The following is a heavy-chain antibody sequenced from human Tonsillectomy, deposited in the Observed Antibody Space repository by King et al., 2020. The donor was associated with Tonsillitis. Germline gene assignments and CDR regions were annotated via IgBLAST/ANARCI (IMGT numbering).Heavy chain of an antibody. D-gene: IGHD2-2*01. CDR3: ERYCSSTSCGGGGFDY. CDR1: GFTFNSYG. CDR2: ISSGSSPI. J-gene: IGHJ4*02. V-gene: IGHV3-48*01. Sequence: VQLVESGGGLVQPGGSLRLSCTASGFTFNSYGMNWVRQAPGKGLEWVSYISSGSSPIHYADSVKGRFTVSRDNAKNSLYLQMNSLRAEDTAIYYCERYCSSTSCGGGGFDYWGQGTLVTVSS.